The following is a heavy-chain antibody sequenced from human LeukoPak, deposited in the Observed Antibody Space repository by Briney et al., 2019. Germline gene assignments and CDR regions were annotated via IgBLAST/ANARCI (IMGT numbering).Heavy chain of an antibody. Sequence: GGSLRLSCAASGFTFSSYSMNWVRQAPGKGLEWVSYISSSSSTIYYADSVKGRSTISRDNAKNSLYLQMNSLRDEDTAVYYCARTPASGWHAYYFDYWGQGTLVTVSS. J-gene: IGHJ4*02. D-gene: IGHD6-19*01. CDR3: ARTPASGWHAYYFDY. CDR2: ISSSSSTI. CDR1: GFTFSSYS. V-gene: IGHV3-48*02.